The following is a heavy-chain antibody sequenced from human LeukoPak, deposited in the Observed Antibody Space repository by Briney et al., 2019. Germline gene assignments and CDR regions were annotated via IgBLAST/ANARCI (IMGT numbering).Heavy chain of an antibody. V-gene: IGHV3-7*01. CDR1: GFTLSSYW. Sequence: GGSLRLSCAASGFTLSSYWMSWVRQAPGKGLEWVANIKQDGSEKYYVDSVKGRFTISRDNAKNSLYLQMNSLRAEDTAVYYCAREYYYYGMDVWGQGTTVTVSS. CDR3: AREYYYYGMDV. CDR2: IKQDGSEK. J-gene: IGHJ6*02.